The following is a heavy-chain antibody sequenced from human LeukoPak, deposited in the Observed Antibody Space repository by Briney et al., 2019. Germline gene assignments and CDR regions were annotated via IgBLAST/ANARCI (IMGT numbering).Heavy chain of an antibody. Sequence: PGGSLRLSCAASGFAFSNQAMGWVRQASGKGLEWVSVISDSGDITYYAASVKGRFTISRDNSKNTLFLQMNSLRAEDTAVYYCAKDARRTSGWYFFDYWGQGTLVTVSS. D-gene: IGHD6-19*01. CDR3: AKDARRTSGWYFFDY. CDR2: ISDSGDIT. CDR1: GFAFSNQA. J-gene: IGHJ4*02. V-gene: IGHV3-23*01.